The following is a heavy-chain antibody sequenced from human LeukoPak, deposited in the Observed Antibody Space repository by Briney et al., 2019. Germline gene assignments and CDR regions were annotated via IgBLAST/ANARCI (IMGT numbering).Heavy chain of an antibody. V-gene: IGHV4-59*01. J-gene: IGHJ4*02. D-gene: IGHD3-10*01. CDR2: IYYSGST. Sequence: SETLSLTCTVSGDSISSYYWSWIRQPPGKGLEWIGYIYYSGSTNYNPSLKSRVTISVDTSKNQFSLKLSSVTAADTAVYYCARDGTYYGSGSYDYWGQGTLVTVSS. CDR1: GDSISSYY. CDR3: ARDGTYYGSGSYDY.